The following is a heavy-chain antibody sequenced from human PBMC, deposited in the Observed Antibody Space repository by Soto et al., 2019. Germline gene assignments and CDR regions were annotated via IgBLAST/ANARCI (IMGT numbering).Heavy chain of an antibody. J-gene: IGHJ6*01. CDR2: ISSSTSYT. V-gene: IGHV3-11*06. Sequence: QVQLVESGGGLVKPGGSLRLSCAASGFTFSDFYMSWIRQAPGKGLEWVSYISSSTSYTNYADSVKGRFAISGDNAKNSLYLQMNSLRAEDTAVYYCTRVLGYYYGSGSYYTNHYGMDVW. CDR1: GFTFSDFY. D-gene: IGHD3-10*01. CDR3: TRVLGYYYGSGSYYTNHYGMDV.